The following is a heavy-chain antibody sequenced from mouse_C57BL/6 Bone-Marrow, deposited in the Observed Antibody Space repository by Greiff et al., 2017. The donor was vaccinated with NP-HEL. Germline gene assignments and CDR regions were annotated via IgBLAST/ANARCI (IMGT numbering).Heavy chain of an antibody. V-gene: IGHV1-61*01. J-gene: IGHJ3*01. CDR2: IYPSGSDT. CDR1: GYTFTSYW. D-gene: IGHD1-1*01. CDR3: ESSRYYYGSCSWFAY. Sequence: VQLQQPGAELVRPGSSVKLSCKASGYTFTSYWMDWVKQRPGQGLEWIGNIYPSGSDTHYNQKFKDKATLTVDKSSSTAYMQLSSLTSEDSAVYYFESSRYYYGSCSWFAYWGQGTLVTVSA.